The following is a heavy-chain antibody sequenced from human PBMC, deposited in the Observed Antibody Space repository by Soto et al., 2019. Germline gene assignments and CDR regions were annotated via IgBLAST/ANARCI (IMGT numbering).Heavy chain of an antibody. CDR3: AKARKAAAVGNWFDP. V-gene: IGHV3-23*01. CDR1: GFTFSSYA. Sequence: GGSLRLSCAASGFTFSSYAMSRVRQAPGKGLEWVSAISGSGGSTYYADSVKGRFTISRDNSENTPYLQMNSLRAEDTAVYYCAKARKAAAVGNWFDPWGQGTLVTVSS. CDR2: ISGSGGST. D-gene: IGHD6-13*01. J-gene: IGHJ5*02.